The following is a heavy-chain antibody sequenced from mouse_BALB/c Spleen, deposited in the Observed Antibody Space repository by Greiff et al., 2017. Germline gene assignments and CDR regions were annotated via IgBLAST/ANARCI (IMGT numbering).Heavy chain of an antibody. J-gene: IGHJ4*01. D-gene: IGHD1-2*01. CDR1: GFAFSSYD. CDR2: ISSGGGST. Sequence: EVKLMESGGGLVKPGGSLKLSCAASGFAFSSYDMSWVHQTPEKRLEWVAYISSGGGSTYYPDTVKGRFTISRDNAKNTLYLQMSSLKSEDTAMYYCARHFTTAYYAMDYWGQGTSVTVSS. CDR3: ARHFTTAYYAMDY. V-gene: IGHV5-12-1*01.